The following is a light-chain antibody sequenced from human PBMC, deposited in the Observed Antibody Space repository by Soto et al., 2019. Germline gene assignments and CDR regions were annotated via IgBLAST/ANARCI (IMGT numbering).Light chain of an antibody. Sequence: QSVLTQPPSASGTPGQRVTISCSGSRFNIGSNTVNLYQQLPGTAPKLLIYSENQRPSGVPDRFSGSKSGTSASLAISGLQSEDEADYYCAAWDGSLNVVLFGGGTKLTVL. J-gene: IGLJ2*01. V-gene: IGLV1-44*01. CDR3: AAWDGSLNVVL. CDR2: SEN. CDR1: RFNIGSNT.